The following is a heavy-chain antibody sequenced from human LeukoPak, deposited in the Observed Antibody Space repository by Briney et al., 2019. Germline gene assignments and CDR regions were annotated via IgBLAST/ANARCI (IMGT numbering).Heavy chain of an antibody. D-gene: IGHD3-10*01. V-gene: IGHV3-30*18. CDR1: GFTFSSYG. Sequence: PGGSLRLSCAASGFTFSSYGMHWVRQAPGKGPEWVAVISYDGSDKYYADSVKGRFTISRDNSRNTLYLQMNSLRAEDTAVYYCAKDRGLWFGELYRHPDYWGQGTLVTVPS. CDR3: AKDRGLWFGELYRHPDY. J-gene: IGHJ4*02. CDR2: ISYDGSDK.